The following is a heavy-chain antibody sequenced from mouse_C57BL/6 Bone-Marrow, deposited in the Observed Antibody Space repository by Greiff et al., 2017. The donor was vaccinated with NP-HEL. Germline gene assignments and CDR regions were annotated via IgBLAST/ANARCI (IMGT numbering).Heavy chain of an antibody. D-gene: IGHD2-4*01. CDR3: ARHEGLRRAY. CDR1: GFTFSSYG. J-gene: IGHJ3*01. V-gene: IGHV5-6*01. Sequence: EVKLVESGGDLVKPGGSLKLSCAASGFTFSSYGMSWVRQTPDKRLGWVATISSGGSYTYYPDRVEGRFIISRDNAKNTLYLQMSSLKSEDTAMYYCARHEGLRRAYWGQGTLVTVSA. CDR2: ISSGGSYT.